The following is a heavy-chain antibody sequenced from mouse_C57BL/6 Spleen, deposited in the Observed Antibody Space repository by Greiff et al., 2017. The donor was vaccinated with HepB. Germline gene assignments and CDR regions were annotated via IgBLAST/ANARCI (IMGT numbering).Heavy chain of an antibody. CDR2: IDPSDSYT. V-gene: IGHV1-69*01. CDR3: ARGGDYYGNFDY. J-gene: IGHJ2*01. CDR1: GYTFTSYW. Sequence: QVHVKQPGAELVMPGASVKLSCKASGYTFTSYWMHWVKQRPGQGLEWIGEIDPSDSYTNYNQKFKGKSTLTVDKSSSTAYMQLSSLTSEDSAVYYCARGGDYYGNFDYWGQGTTLTVSS. D-gene: IGHD1-2*01.